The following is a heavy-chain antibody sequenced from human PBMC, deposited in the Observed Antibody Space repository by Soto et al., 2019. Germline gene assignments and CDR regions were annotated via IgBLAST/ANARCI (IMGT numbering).Heavy chain of an antibody. D-gene: IGHD3-16*01. Sequence: EVQLVESGGGLVQPGGSLRLSCTTSGFTFSTSWMHWVRQTPGKGLLWVSHISTDGSITNYADSAKGRFTISRDNAKNTLFLQMNNLRAEGTAVYFCARDIGYGGNWGQGTLVTVSS. CDR2: ISTDGSIT. V-gene: IGHV3-74*01. CDR1: GFTFSTSW. J-gene: IGHJ4*02. CDR3: ARDIGYGGN.